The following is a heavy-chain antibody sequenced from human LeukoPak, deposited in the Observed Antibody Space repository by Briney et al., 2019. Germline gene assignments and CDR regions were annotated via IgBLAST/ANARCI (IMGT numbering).Heavy chain of an antibody. D-gene: IGHD6-13*01. Sequence: GGSLRLSCAASGFTFDDYAMHWVRQAPGKGLEWVSGISWNSGSIGYADSVKGRFTISRDNAKNSLYLQMNSLRAEDMALYYCAKAGSSSWYGNWFDPWGQGTLVTVSS. CDR2: ISWNSGSI. CDR3: AKAGSSSWYGNWFDP. CDR1: GFTFDDYA. V-gene: IGHV3-9*03. J-gene: IGHJ5*02.